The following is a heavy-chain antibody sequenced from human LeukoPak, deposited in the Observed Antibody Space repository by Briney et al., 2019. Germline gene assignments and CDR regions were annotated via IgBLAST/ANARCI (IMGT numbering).Heavy chain of an antibody. CDR1: GYTLTELS. CDR2: LDPEDGET. Sequence: AASVKVSCKVSGYTLTELSMHWVRQAPGKGLEWMGGLDPEDGETIYAQKFQGRVTMTEDTSTDTAYMELSSLRSEDTAVYYCATVMITFGGVIVHPRAFDYWGQGTLVTVSS. V-gene: IGHV1-24*01. CDR3: ATVMITFGGVIVHPRAFDY. D-gene: IGHD3-16*02. J-gene: IGHJ4*02.